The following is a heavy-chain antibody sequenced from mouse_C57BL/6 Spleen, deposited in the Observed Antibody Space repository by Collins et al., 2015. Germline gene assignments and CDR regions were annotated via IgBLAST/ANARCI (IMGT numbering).Heavy chain of an antibody. CDR3: ARWGYYDYDGNAMDY. J-gene: IGHJ4*01. D-gene: IGHD2-4*01. CDR1: GYTFTDYY. V-gene: IGHV1-75*01. Sequence: QVQLQQSGPELVKPGASVKISCKASGYTFTDYYINWVKQRPGQGLEWIGWIFPGSGSTYYNEKFKGKATLTVDKSSSTAYMLLSSLTSEDSAVYFCARWGYYDYDGNAMDYWGLRNLRSPSPQ. CDR2: IFPGSGST.